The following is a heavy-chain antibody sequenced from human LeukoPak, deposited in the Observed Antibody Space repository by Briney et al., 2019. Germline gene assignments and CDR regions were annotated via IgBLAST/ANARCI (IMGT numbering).Heavy chain of an antibody. CDR1: GGSFSGYY. Sequence: SETLSLTCAVYGGSFSGYYWSWIRQPPGKGLEWIGEINHSGSTNYNPSLKSRVTISVDTSKNQFSLKLSSVTAADTAVYHCATVRKGYYYDSSGYRDWGQGTMVTVSS. CDR2: INHSGST. V-gene: IGHV4-34*01. D-gene: IGHD3-22*01. J-gene: IGHJ3*01. CDR3: ATVRKGYYYDSSGYRD.